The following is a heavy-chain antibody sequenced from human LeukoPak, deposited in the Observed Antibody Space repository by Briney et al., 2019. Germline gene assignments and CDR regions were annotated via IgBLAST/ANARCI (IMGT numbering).Heavy chain of an antibody. D-gene: IGHD2-15*01. V-gene: IGHV1-18*01. J-gene: IGHJ4*02. Sequence: SVKVSCKASGYTFTSYGISWVRQAPGQGLEWMGWISAYNGNTNYAQKLQGRVTMTTDTSTSTAYMELRSLRSDDTAVYYCARPGYCSGGSCYGYFDYWGQGTLVTVSS. CDR1: GYTFTSYG. CDR2: ISAYNGNT. CDR3: ARPGYCSGGSCYGYFDY.